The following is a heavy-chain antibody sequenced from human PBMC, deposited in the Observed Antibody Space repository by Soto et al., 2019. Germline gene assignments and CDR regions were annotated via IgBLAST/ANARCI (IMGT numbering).Heavy chain of an antibody. CDR2: IDPRDSQT. D-gene: IGHD1-26*01. J-gene: IGHJ5*02. Sequence: VASLKISCSGFGYTFTTVWISWVRQMPWKGLEWVGRIDPRDSQTNYSPSFQGHVTISVDKSISTAYLQWDSLKASDTAMYYCARLFCSTDTCDSWFDPWGQGTLVTVSS. V-gene: IGHV5-10-1*01. CDR1: GYTFTTVW. CDR3: ARLFCSTDTCDSWFDP.